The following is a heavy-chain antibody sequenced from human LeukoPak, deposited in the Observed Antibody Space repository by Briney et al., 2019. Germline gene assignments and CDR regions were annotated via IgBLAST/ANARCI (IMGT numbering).Heavy chain of an antibody. CDR1: GYTFTNNY. Sequence: ASVTVSFTASGYTFTNNYLHWVRQAPGQGLEWMGMIYPRDGSTSYAQNFQGRVTVTRDTSTTTVHMELRGLRSEDTAVYYCARDQEGFDYWGQGTVVTVSS. V-gene: IGHV1-46*01. CDR3: ARDQEGFDY. J-gene: IGHJ4*02. CDR2: IYPRDGST.